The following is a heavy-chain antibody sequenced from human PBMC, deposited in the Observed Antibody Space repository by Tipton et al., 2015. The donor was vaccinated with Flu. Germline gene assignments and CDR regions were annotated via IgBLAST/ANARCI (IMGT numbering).Heavy chain of an antibody. CDR3: ARRGGRDGIAATGNDAFDI. CDR2: FFHSGST. D-gene: IGHD6-13*01. J-gene: IGHJ3*02. V-gene: IGHV4-38-2*01. Sequence: TLSLTCDVSGYSISSGYYWGWIRQSPGKGLEWIGSFFHSGSTYYNPSLKSRVTISADTSKNQFSLRLNSVTAADTALYYCARRGGRDGIAATGNDAFDIWGQGTLVTVSS. CDR1: GYSISSGYY.